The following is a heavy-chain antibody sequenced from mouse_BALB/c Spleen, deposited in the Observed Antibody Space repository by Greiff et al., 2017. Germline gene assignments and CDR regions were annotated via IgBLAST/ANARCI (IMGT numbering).Heavy chain of an antibody. CDR2: IWGDGST. V-gene: IGHV2-6-7*01. D-gene: IGHD2-4*01. Sequence: VMLVESGPGLVAPSQSLSITCTVSGFSLTGYGVNWVRQPPGKGLEWLGMIWGDGSTDYNSALKSRLSISKDNSKSQVFLKMNSLQTDDTARYYCASIYYDYGYAMDYWGQGTSVTVSS. CDR3: ASIYYDYGYAMDY. CDR1: GFSLTGYG. J-gene: IGHJ4*01.